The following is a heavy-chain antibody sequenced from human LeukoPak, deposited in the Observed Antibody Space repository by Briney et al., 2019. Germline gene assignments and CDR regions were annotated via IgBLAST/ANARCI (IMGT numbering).Heavy chain of an antibody. V-gene: IGHV4-34*01. Sequence: SETLSLTCAVYGGSFSGYYWSWIRQPPGKGLEWIGEINHSGSTNYNPSLKSRVTISVDTSKNQFSLKLSSVTAADTAVCYCARGVQLERRGNWFDPWGQGTLVTVSS. D-gene: IGHD1-1*01. J-gene: IGHJ5*02. CDR3: ARGVQLERRGNWFDP. CDR1: GGSFSGYY. CDR2: INHSGST.